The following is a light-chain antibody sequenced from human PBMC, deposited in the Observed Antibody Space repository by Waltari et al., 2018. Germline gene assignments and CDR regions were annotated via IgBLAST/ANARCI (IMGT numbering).Light chain of an antibody. V-gene: IGLV1-44*01. Sequence: QSVLAQPPSASGTPGQRVTISCSGSSSNIGSDPVNWYQQFPGTAPKLLIHSKGQRPSGCPARFSGSKAGTSASLAISGLQSEDEADYYCAVWDVSLNGFYVFGTGTKVTVL. J-gene: IGLJ1*01. CDR3: AVWDVSLNGFYV. CDR1: SSNIGSDP. CDR2: SKG.